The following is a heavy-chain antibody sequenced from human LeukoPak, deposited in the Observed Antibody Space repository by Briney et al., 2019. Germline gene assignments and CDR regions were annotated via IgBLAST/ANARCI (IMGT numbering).Heavy chain of an antibody. CDR3: ARTPPPIDESWGFDY. J-gene: IGHJ4*02. Sequence: SETLSLTCTVSGGSIRSSSYYWGWIRQPPGKGLEWIGSIYYSGSTYYNPSLKSRVSISVETLKNQFSLRLNSVTDADTAVSYCARTPPPIDESWGFDYWGQGILVTVSS. CDR2: IYYSGST. CDR1: GGSIRSSSYY. D-gene: IGHD7-27*01. V-gene: IGHV4-39*01.